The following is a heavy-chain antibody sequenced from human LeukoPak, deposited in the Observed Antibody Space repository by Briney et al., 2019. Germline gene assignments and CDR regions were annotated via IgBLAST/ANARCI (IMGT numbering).Heavy chain of an antibody. CDR2: SYNSGST. CDR1: GGSISSSSYY. Sequence: SETLSLTCTVSGGSISSSSYYWGWIRQPPGKGLEWIGSSYNSGSTYYNPSLKSRVTISVDTSKNQFSLKLSSVTAADTAVYYCARDLITMVRGVIIPLLFDPWGQGTLVTVSS. J-gene: IGHJ5*02. D-gene: IGHD3-10*01. V-gene: IGHV4-39*07. CDR3: ARDLITMVRGVIIPLLFDP.